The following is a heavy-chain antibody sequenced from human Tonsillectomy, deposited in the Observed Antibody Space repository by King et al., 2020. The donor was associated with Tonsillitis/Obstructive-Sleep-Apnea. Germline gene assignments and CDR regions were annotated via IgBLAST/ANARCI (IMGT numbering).Heavy chain of an antibody. CDR1: GFTFSSYS. D-gene: IGHD6-13*01. CDR2: ISSSSSTI. V-gene: IGHV3-48*02. Sequence: VQLVESGGGLVQPGGSLRLSCAASGFTFSSYSMNWVRQAPGKGLEWVSYISSSSSTIYYADSVKGRFTTSRDNAKNSLYLQMNSLRDEDTAVYYCARATRRYSGSSGLGYWGQGTLVTVSS. J-gene: IGHJ4*02. CDR3: ARATRRYSGSSGLGY.